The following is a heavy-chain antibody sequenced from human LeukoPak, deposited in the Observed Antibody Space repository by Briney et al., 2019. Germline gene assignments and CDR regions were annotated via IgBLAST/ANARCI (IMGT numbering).Heavy chain of an antibody. J-gene: IGHJ5*02. CDR1: GTSVSNYIFY. CDR3: GKVGGSSNS. Sequence: PSETLSLTCSVSGTSVSNYIFYWNWLRQQPGKGLEWIGYIYHTGDTFYNPSLKSRVTISLDTSQNQFSLKMTSVTGADTAMYYCGKVGGSSNSWGQGTLVTVSS. V-gene: IGHV4-31*03. D-gene: IGHD1-26*01. CDR2: IYHTGDT.